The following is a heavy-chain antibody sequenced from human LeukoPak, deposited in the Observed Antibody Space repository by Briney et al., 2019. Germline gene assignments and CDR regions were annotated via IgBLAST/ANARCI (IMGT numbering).Heavy chain of an antibody. CDR1: GFTFRSYA. CDR2: IWYDGNKK. Sequence: GGSLRLSCAASGFTFRSYAMHWVRQAPGKGLEWVAVIWYDGNKKYYADSVKGRFTISRDNSKNTLYLQMSSLRAEDTAVYYCTKDLLPRSASYPGDYWGQGTLVTVSA. CDR3: TKDLLPRSASYPGDY. V-gene: IGHV3-30*02. J-gene: IGHJ4*02. D-gene: IGHD1-26*01.